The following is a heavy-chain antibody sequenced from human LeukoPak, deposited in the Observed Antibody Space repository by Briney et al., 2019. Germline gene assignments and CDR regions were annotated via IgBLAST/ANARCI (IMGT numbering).Heavy chain of an antibody. J-gene: IGHJ3*02. CDR2: IWYDGSNK. CDR3: ARDGYDSSGPGAFDI. V-gene: IGHV3-33*01. D-gene: IGHD3-22*01. CDR1: GFTFSSYG. Sequence: GGSLRLSCAASGFTFSSYGMHWVRQAPGKGLEWVAVIWYDGSNKYYADSVKGRFTISRDNSKSTLYLQMNSLRAEDTAVYYCARDGYDSSGPGAFDIWGQGTMVTVSS.